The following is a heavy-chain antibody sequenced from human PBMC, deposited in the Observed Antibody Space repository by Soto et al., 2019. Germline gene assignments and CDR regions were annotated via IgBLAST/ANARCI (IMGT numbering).Heavy chain of an antibody. CDR2: VYYSGST. CDR3: ARGGRSAYYYYMGV. Sequence: ETLSLTCTVSGGSISTYYWSWVRQPPGKGLDWFGYVYYSGSTNYNPSLKSRVTISVDTSKNQFSLKLTSVTAADTAMYYCARGGRSAYYYYMGVWGKGTTVTVSS. CDR1: GGSISTYY. J-gene: IGHJ6*03. V-gene: IGHV4-59*01.